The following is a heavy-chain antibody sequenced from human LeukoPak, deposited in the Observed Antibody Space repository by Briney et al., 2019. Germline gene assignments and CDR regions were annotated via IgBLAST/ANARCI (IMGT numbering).Heavy chain of an antibody. V-gene: IGHV1-69*04. CDR2: IIPILGIA. D-gene: IGHD6-13*01. J-gene: IGHJ4*02. CDR3: ARDGGSSWPLFVY. Sequence: SVKVSCKASGGTFSSYAISWVRQAPGQGLEWMGRIIPILGIANYAQKFQGRVTITADKSTSTAYMELSSLRSEDTAVYYCARDGGSSWPLFVYWGQGTLVTVSS. CDR1: GGTFSSYA.